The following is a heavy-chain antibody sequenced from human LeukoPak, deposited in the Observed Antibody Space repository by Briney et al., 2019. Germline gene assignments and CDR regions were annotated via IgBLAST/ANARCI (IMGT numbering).Heavy chain of an antibody. CDR1: GFSFNKYA. D-gene: IGHD3-10*01. CDR3: AKEKIEGAGRGDFDY. Sequence: GGSLRLSCVGSGFSFNKYAASWVRQAPGKGLEWVAGMTGGGATYHADSVKGRFVISRDNSKNTVYLQMNSLRAEDTALYFCAKEKIEGAGRGDFDYGGQETLVTVS. V-gene: IGHV3-23*01. CDR2: MTGGGAT. J-gene: IGHJ4*02.